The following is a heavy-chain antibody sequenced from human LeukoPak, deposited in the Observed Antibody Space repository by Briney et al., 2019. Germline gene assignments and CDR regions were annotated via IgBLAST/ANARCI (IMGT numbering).Heavy chain of an antibody. CDR3: ASGRSIVGAPGEFDY. V-gene: IGHV4-34*01. Sequence: PSETLSLTCAVYGGSFSGYYWSWIRQPPGKGLEWIGEINHSGSTNYNPSLKSRVTISVDTSKNQFSLKLSSVTAADTAVYYCASGRSIVGAPGEFDYWGQGTLVTVSS. CDR1: GGSFSGYY. CDR2: INHSGST. D-gene: IGHD1-26*01. J-gene: IGHJ4*02.